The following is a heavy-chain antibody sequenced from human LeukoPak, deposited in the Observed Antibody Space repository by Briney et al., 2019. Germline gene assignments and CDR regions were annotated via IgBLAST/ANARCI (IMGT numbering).Heavy chain of an antibody. CDR3: ARDHGRNWNYVLGGFDP. V-gene: IGHV4-30-4*08. J-gene: IGHJ5*02. CDR1: GGSIRSGDYC. Sequence: KPSQTLSLTCAVSGGSIRSGDYCWSWIRQPPGKGLEWIGYIYFSGSTYYNPSLRSRLTILVDTSKNQFSLKLSSVTAADTAVYYCARDHGRNWNYVLGGFDPWGQGTLVTVSS. CDR2: IYFSGST. D-gene: IGHD1-7*01.